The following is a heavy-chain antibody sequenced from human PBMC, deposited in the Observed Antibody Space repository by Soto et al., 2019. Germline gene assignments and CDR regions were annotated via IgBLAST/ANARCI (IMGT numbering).Heavy chain of an antibody. D-gene: IGHD6-19*01. V-gene: IGHV3-74*03. Sequence: EEQLVESGGGLVQPGGSLRLSCTASGFTVSSYWTHWVRQAPGKGLEWVSRINIDGSSITYPDYMKGRFTMSRDNAKRTLDLQMNRQRADDTAVYYCIRGRSGRNTVDVWGQGTTVIVS. CDR3: IRGRSGRNTVDV. CDR2: INIDGSSI. CDR1: GFTVSSYW. J-gene: IGHJ6*02.